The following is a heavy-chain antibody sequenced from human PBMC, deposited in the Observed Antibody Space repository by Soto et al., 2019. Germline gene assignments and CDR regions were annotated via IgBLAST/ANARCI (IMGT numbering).Heavy chain of an antibody. CDR2: ISYDGSNK. CDR1: GFTFSSYA. J-gene: IGHJ4*02. Sequence: GGSLRLSCAASGFTFSSYAMHWVRQAPDKGLEWVAVISYDGSNKYYAESVKGRFTISRDNSKNTLYLQMNNLRAEDTAVYYCARVTTFYDILTSSYALNYFDYWGQGTRVTVSS. D-gene: IGHD3-9*01. CDR3: ARVTTFYDILTSSYALNYFDY. V-gene: IGHV3-30*14.